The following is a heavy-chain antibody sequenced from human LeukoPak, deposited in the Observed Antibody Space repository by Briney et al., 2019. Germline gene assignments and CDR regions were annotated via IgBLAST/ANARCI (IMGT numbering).Heavy chain of an antibody. CDR3: AIPFQAVAGSDAFDI. J-gene: IGHJ3*02. V-gene: IGHV4-4*02. CDR1: GGSISSSNW. D-gene: IGHD6-19*01. Sequence: SGTLSLTCAVSGGSISSSNWWSWVRQPPGKGLEWIGEIYYSGSTNYNPSLKSRVTISVDKSKNQFSLELSSVTAADTAVYYCAIPFQAVAGSDAFDIWGQGTMVTVSS. CDR2: IYYSGST.